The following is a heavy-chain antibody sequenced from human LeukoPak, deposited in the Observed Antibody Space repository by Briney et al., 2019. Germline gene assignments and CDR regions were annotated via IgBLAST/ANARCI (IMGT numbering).Heavy chain of an antibody. CDR1: GFTFSSFA. Sequence: GGCLRLSWAASGFTFSSFAMNWVRQAPGKGLEWVAFIWYDGSKTYYADSVKGRFTISRDNSKNTLYLQINSLGAEDTAVYYCAKFYDFGDSRGYFDHWGQGTLVTVS. D-gene: IGHD4-17*01. J-gene: IGHJ4*02. CDR3: AKFYDFGDSRGYFDH. CDR2: IWYDGSKT. V-gene: IGHV3-30*02.